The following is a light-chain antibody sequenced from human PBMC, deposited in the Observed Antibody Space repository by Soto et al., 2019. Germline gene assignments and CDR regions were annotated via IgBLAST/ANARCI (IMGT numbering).Light chain of an antibody. J-gene: IGKJ1*01. Sequence: AIRMTQSPSSLSASTGDRVTITCRASQGISSYLAWYQQKPGKAPKLLIYAASTLQSGVPSRFGGSGSGTDFTLTFSCLQSEDFATYYCQQYYNYPRTLGQGTKVDIK. V-gene: IGKV1-8*01. CDR3: QQYYNYPRT. CDR1: QGISSY. CDR2: AAS.